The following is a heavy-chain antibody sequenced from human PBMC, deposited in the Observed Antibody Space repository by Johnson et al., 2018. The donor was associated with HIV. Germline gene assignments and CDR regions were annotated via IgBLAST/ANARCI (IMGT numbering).Heavy chain of an antibody. CDR1: GFTFSSYA. Sequence: VQLVESGGGVVQPGRSLRLSCAASGFTFSSYAMHWVRQAPGKGLEWVAVISYDGSKKFYADSLKGRFTISRDSSMNTLYLQMNSLKIEDTAVYSCAQEVRIAGSAAFDLWGQGTMVTGCS. V-gene: IGHV3-30*04. CDR2: ISYDGSKK. CDR3: AQEVRIAGSAAFDL. D-gene: IGHD6-13*01. J-gene: IGHJ3*01.